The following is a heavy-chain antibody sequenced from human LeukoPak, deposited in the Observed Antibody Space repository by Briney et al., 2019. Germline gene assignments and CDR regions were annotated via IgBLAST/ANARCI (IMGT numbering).Heavy chain of an antibody. J-gene: IGHJ5*02. D-gene: IGHD6-13*01. CDR1: GFTFSVYW. CDR2: IREDGSEQ. V-gene: IGHV3-7*01. Sequence: GGSLRLSCAASGFTFSVYWMTWVRQASGKGLEWVANIREDGSEQYYVDSVRGRFTISRDNAKNSLYLQMNSLRAEDTAVYYCARGIASGIDFSDPWGQGTLVTVSS. CDR3: ARGIASGIDFSDP.